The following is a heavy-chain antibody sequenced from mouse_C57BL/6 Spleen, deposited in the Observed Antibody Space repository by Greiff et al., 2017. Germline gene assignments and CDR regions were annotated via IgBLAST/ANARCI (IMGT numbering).Heavy chain of an antibody. CDR1: GYTFTSYW. J-gene: IGHJ3*01. CDR2: IDPSDSYT. CDR3: ASYYYGSSLFAY. V-gene: IGHV1-69*01. Sequence: QVQLQQPGAELVMPGASVKLSCKASGYTFTSYWMHWVKQRPGQGLEWIGEIDPSDSYTNYNQKFKGKSTLTVDKSSSTAYMQLSSLTSEDSAVYYCASYYYGSSLFAYWGQGTLVTVSA. D-gene: IGHD1-1*01.